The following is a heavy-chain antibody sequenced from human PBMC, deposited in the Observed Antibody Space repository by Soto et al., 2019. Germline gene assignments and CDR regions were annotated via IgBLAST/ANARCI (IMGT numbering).Heavy chain of an antibody. D-gene: IGHD3-10*01. V-gene: IGHV4-4*02. J-gene: IGHJ4*02. CDR3: AREGSPKGFDY. CDR1: GGSISSSNW. Sequence: QVQLQQSGPGLVKPSGTLSLTCAVSGGSISSSNWWSWVRQPPGKGLEWIGAIYHSGSTNYNPSLKIRVTLSVDKSKNQFSLKLSYVTAADTAVYYCAREGSPKGFDYWGKGTLVTVSS. CDR2: IYHSGST.